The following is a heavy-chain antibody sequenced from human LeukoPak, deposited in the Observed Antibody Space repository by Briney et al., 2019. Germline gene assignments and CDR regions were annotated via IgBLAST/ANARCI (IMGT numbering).Heavy chain of an antibody. CDR1: GGSISSYY. CDR2: IYSSGST. J-gene: IGHJ4*02. Sequence: SETLSLTCTVSGGSISSYYWSWIRQPAGKGLEWIGRIYSSGSTNYNPSLKSRVTISVDTSKNQFSLKLSSVTAADTAVYYCARANYDFWSGYRRPIYYFDYWGQGTLVTVSS. V-gene: IGHV4-4*07. D-gene: IGHD3-3*01. CDR3: ARANYDFWSGYRRPIYYFDY.